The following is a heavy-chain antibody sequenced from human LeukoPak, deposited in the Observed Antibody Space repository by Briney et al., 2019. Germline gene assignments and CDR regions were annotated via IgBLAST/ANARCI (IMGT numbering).Heavy chain of an antibody. Sequence: SEALSLTCTVSGGSISSYYWSWIRPPPGMGQSWIGYIYYSGSTNYNPSLKNRVTISVDTSKDQFSLRLTSVTAADTAMYYCARSFLGDWYFDLWGRGTLVTVSS. CDR1: GGSISSYY. CDR3: ARSFLGDWYFDL. J-gene: IGHJ2*01. D-gene: IGHD1-26*01. CDR2: IYYSGST. V-gene: IGHV4-59*01.